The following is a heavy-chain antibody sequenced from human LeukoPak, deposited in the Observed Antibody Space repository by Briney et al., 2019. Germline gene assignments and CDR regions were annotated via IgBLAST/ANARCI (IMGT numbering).Heavy chain of an antibody. V-gene: IGHV3-48*04. CDR1: GFTFSSYS. CDR3: ARVLLYGSGGAFDY. D-gene: IGHD3-10*01. J-gene: IGHJ4*02. Sequence: GGSLRLSCAASGFTFSSYSMNWVRQAPGKGLEWVSYISSSSTIYYADSVKGRFTISRDNAKNSLYLQMNSLRAEDTAVYYCARVLLYGSGGAFDYWGQGTLVTVSS. CDR2: ISSSSTI.